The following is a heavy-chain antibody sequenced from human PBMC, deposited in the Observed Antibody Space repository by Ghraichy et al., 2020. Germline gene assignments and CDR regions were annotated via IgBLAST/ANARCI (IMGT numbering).Heavy chain of an antibody. V-gene: IGHV3-23*01. CDR2: ISGSGGST. CDR3: ATPFGGYSYGYSWYFDL. D-gene: IGHD5-18*01. Sequence: LSLTCAASGFTFSSYAMSWVRQAPGKGLEWVSAISGSGGSTYYADSVKGRFTISRDNSKNTLYLQMNSLRAEDTAVYYCATPFGGYSYGYSWYFDLWGRGTLVTVSS. J-gene: IGHJ2*01. CDR1: GFTFSSYA.